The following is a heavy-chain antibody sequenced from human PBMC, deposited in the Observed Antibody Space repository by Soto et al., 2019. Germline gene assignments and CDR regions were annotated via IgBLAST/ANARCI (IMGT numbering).Heavy chain of an antibody. CDR3: ARAWSSSLNWFDP. J-gene: IGHJ5*02. D-gene: IGHD6-6*01. CDR2: IYYSGST. CDR1: GGSISSYY. V-gene: IGHV4-59*01. Sequence: PSETLSLTCTVSGGSISSYYWSWIRQPPGKGLEWIGYIYYSGSTNYNPSLKSRVTISVDTSKNQFSLKLSSVTAADTAVYYCARAWSSSLNWFDPWGQGTLVTVSS.